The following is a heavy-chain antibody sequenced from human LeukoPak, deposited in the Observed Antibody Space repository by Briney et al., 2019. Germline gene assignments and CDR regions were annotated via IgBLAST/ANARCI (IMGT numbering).Heavy chain of an antibody. CDR3: ARSMAVAGLDY. V-gene: IGHV3-53*01. J-gene: IGHJ4*02. CDR2: IYSGGST. CDR1: GFTVSSNY. Sequence: GGSLRLSCAASGFTVSSNYMSWVRQAPGKGLEWVSVIYSGGSTYYADSVKGRFTISRDNSKNTLYLQMNSLRAEDTAVYYCARSMAVAGLDYWGQGTLVTVSS. D-gene: IGHD6-19*01.